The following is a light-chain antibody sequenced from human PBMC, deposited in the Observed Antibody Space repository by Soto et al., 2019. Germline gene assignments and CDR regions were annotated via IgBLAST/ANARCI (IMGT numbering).Light chain of an antibody. V-gene: IGKV1-9*01. Sequence: DIQLTQSPSFLSASVGDRVTVTCRASQDISSFLAWYHQTPGKAPNLLIYAASTLQSGVPSRFSGSGSGTEFTLTISSLQPEDFATYYCQQLYSYWTFXQGTKVDIK. CDR1: QDISSF. CDR2: AAS. J-gene: IGKJ1*01. CDR3: QQLYSYWT.